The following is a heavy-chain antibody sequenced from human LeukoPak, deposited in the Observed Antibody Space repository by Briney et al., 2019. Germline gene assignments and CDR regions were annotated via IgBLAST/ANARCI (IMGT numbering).Heavy chain of an antibody. V-gene: IGHV3-7*01. D-gene: IGHD4-17*01. J-gene: IGHJ4*02. CDR3: ARARDYGFDY. CDR1: GFTFSNYW. CDR2: INEDGSEK. Sequence: GGSLRLSCAASGFTFSNYWMSWVRQAPGKGLEWVANINEDGSEKYYVDSVKGRFTISRDNAKNSLYLQMRSLRADDTAVYFCARARDYGFDYWGQGTLVTVSS.